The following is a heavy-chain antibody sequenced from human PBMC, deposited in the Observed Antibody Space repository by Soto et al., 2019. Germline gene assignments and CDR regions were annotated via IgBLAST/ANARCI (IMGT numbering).Heavy chain of an antibody. V-gene: IGHV4-31*03. Sequence: SETLSLTCTVSGGSISSGGYYWSWIRQHPGKGLEWIGYIYYSGSTYYNPSLKSRVTISVDTSKNQFSLKLSSVTAADTAVYYCARGGDIVVVPAANYYYYYGMDVWGQGTTVTVSS. D-gene: IGHD2-2*01. J-gene: IGHJ6*02. CDR1: GGSISSGGYY. CDR3: ARGGDIVVVPAANYYYYYGMDV. CDR2: IYYSGST.